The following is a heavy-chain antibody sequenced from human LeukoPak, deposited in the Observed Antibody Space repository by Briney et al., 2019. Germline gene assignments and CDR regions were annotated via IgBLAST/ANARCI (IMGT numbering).Heavy chain of an antibody. CDR3: ARGWFYGMDV. Sequence: HTGGSLRLSCAASGFTVSDSYLSWVRQAPGKGLEWVSVIYSGGSTYYADSVKGRFTISRDNSRNTLYLQMNSLRAEDTAVYYCARGWFYGMDVWGQGTTVSVSS. CDR2: IYSGGST. CDR1: GFTVSDSY. D-gene: IGHD3-10*01. V-gene: IGHV3-66*01. J-gene: IGHJ6*02.